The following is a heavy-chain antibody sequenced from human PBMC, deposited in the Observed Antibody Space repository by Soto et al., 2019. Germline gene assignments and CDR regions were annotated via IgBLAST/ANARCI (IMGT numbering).Heavy chain of an antibody. Sequence: WGSMRLSCSASGFTFNSYCMSWVRQAPGKGLEWVANIKQDGSEKYYVDSVKGRFTISRDTSKNQFSLHLNSVTPEDTAVYYCVRLIGNSWLDFWGQGTLVTVSS. V-gene: IGHV3-7*01. CDR3: VRLIGNSWLDF. J-gene: IGHJ5*01. CDR2: IKQDGSEK. D-gene: IGHD1-26*01. CDR1: GFTFNSYC.